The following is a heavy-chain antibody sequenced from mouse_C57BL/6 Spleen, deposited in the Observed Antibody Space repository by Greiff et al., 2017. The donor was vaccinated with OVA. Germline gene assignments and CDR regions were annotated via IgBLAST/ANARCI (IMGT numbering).Heavy chain of an antibody. CDR2: IYPRSGNT. D-gene: IGHD2-4*01. V-gene: IGHV1-81*01. CDR1: GYTFTSYG. J-gene: IGHJ2*01. Sequence: QVQLQQSGAELARPGASVKLSCKASGYTFTSYGISWVKQRTGQGLEWIGEIYPRSGNTYYNEKFKGKATLTADKSSSTAYMELRSLTSEDSAVYFCARGPYDYDSYYFDYWGQGTTLTVSS. CDR3: ARGPYDYDSYYFDY.